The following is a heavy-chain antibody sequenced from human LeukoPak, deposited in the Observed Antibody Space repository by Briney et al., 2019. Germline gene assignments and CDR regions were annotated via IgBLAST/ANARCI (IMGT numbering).Heavy chain of an antibody. CDR1: GFTFSNAW. J-gene: IGHJ4*02. Sequence: GGSLRLSCAASGFTFSNAWMSWVRQAPGKGLEWVGRIKSETDGGTTDYVAPVKGRFIISRDDSKTTLYLQMNSLKTEDTAVYYCTTVGVTTDSNQNFDYWGQGTLVTVSS. D-gene: IGHD3-3*01. V-gene: IGHV3-15*01. CDR2: IKSETDGGTT. CDR3: TTVGVTTDSNQNFDY.